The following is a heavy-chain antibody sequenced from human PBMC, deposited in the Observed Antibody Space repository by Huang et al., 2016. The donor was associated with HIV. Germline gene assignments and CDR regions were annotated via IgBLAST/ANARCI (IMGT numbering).Heavy chain of an antibody. J-gene: IGHJ3*02. V-gene: IGHV4-34*01. Sequence: QVQLQQWGAGLLKPSETLSLTCAASGWSFSGYYWSWIRQPPGNGLEWSGEINHNGSTKYNPALKSRFTISVDTTKTQFSLNLNSMAAADTAVYYCARGLDYYDSSGREAFDIWGQGTMVTVSS. CDR2: INHNGST. CDR1: GWSFSGYY. CDR3: ARGLDYYDSSGREAFDI. D-gene: IGHD3-22*01.